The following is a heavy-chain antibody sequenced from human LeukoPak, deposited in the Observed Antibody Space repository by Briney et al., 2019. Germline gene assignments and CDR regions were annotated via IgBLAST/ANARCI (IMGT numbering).Heavy chain of an antibody. Sequence: PSETLSLTCTVSGGSISSSTYYWGWIRQPPGKGLEWIGSMYYSGSTYYNPSLKSRVTMSVDTPKNQFSLKLRSVTAADTAVYYCARHGGGSFDYWGQGTLVTVSS. CDR2: MYYSGST. D-gene: IGHD2-15*01. V-gene: IGHV4-39*01. CDR1: GGSISSSTYY. CDR3: ARHGGGSFDY. J-gene: IGHJ4*02.